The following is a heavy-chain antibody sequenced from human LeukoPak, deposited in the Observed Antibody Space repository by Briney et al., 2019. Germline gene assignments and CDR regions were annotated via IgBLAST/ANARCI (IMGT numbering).Heavy chain of an antibody. CDR3: ASTKYYDFWSGPNYYYYYGMDV. V-gene: IGHV4-59*08. CDR1: GGSISSYY. D-gene: IGHD3-3*01. CDR2: IYYSGST. Sequence: SETLSLTCTVSGGSISSYYWSWIRQPPGKGLEWIGYIYYSGSTNYNPSLKSRVTISVDTSKNQFSLKLSSVTAADTAVYYCASTKYYDFWSGPNYYYYYGMDVWGQGTAVTVSS. J-gene: IGHJ6*02.